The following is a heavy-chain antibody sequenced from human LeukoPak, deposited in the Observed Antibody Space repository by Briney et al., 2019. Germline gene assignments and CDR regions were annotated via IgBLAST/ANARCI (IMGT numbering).Heavy chain of an antibody. CDR1: GFTFSSYA. V-gene: IGHV3-30*04. CDR2: ISYDGSNK. D-gene: IGHD2-2*02. CDR3: ARDLSRDCSSTSCYTFDP. Sequence: PGRSLRLSCAASGFTFSSYAMHWVRQAPGKGLEWVAVISYDGSNKYYADSVKGRFTISRDNSKNTLYLQMNSLRAEDTAVYYCARDLSRDCSSTSCYTFDPWGQGTLVTVSS. J-gene: IGHJ5*02.